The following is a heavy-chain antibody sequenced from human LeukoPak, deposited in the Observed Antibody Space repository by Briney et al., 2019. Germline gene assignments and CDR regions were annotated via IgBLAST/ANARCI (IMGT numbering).Heavy chain of an antibody. Sequence: TSETLSLTCTVSGGSISSYYWSWIRQPPGKGLEWIGYIYYSGTTNYNPSLKSRVTISVDTSKNQFSLKLSSVTAADTAVYYCARGAYIAAAQYGYWGQGTLVTVPS. CDR3: ARGAYIAAAQYGY. J-gene: IGHJ4*02. CDR1: GGSISSYY. V-gene: IGHV4-59*01. D-gene: IGHD6-13*01. CDR2: IYYSGTT.